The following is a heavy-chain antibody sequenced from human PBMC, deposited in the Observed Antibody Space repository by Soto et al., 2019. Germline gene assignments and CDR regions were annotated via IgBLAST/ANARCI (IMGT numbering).Heavy chain of an antibody. CDR3: AKYFTYGGFGESDHYGMDV. CDR2: ISETGGRT. CDR1: RFTFRNYA. J-gene: IGHJ6*02. V-gene: IGHV3-23*01. Sequence: GGSLRLSCAASRFTFRNYALNWVRQAPGKGLEWVSTISETGGRTYYADSVKGRFTISRDKSKNTLYLQMNSLRAEDTAVYYCAKYFTYGGFGESDHYGMDVWGQGTTVTVSS. D-gene: IGHD3-10*01.